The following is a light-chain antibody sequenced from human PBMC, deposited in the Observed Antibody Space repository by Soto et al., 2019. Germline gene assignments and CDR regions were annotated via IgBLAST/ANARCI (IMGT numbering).Light chain of an antibody. CDR2: DVS. V-gene: IGLV2-14*01. CDR3: SSYTSSSPYV. J-gene: IGLJ1*01. CDR1: SSDVGGYNY. Sequence: ALTQPASVSGSPGQSITISCTGTSSDVGGYNYVSWYQQHPGKAPKLMIYDVSNRPSGVSNRFSGSKSGNTASLTISGLQAEDEADYYCSSYTSSSPYVFGTGNKVTVL.